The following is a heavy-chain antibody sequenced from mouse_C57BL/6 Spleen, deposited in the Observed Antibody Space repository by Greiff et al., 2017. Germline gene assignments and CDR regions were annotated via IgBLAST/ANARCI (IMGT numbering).Heavy chain of an antibody. Sequence: QVQLQQSGPELVKPGASVKISCKASGYAFSSSWMNWVKQRPGKGLEWIGRIYPGDGDTNYNGKFKGKATLTADKSSSTSYMQLSSLTSEDSAVYFCARRGGSSGFDYWGQGTTLTVSS. CDR1: GYAFSSSW. CDR2: IYPGDGDT. J-gene: IGHJ2*01. CDR3: ARRGGSSGFDY. D-gene: IGHD1-1*01. V-gene: IGHV1-82*01.